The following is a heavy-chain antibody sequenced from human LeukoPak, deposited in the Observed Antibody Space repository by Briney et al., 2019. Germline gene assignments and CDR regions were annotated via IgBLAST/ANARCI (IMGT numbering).Heavy chain of an antibody. CDR2: MLFDGTHI. V-gene: IGHV3-30-3*01. CDR3: ARCSGYGMDV. Sequence: PGGTLRLSCAASGFTFSSYAMHWVRQAPGQGLEWVAVMLFDGTHIYADSVKGRLTISRDNSKNTLYLQMNSLRDEDTAVYHCARCSGYGMDVWGQGTTVTVFS. CDR1: GFTFSSYA. J-gene: IGHJ6*02. D-gene: IGHD3-10*02.